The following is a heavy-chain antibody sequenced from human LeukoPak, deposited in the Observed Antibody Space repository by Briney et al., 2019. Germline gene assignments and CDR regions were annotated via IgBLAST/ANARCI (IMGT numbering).Heavy chain of an antibody. CDR3: ARDGGSGSPELDY. CDR1: GGSISSGDYY. CDR2: IYYSGST. J-gene: IGHJ4*02. V-gene: IGHV4-30-4*08. Sequence: PSETLSLTCTVSGGSISSGDYYWSWIRQPPGKGLEWIGYIYYSGSTYYNPSLKSRVTISVDTSKNQFSLKLSSVTAADTAVYYCARDGGSGSPELDYWGQGTLVTVSS. D-gene: IGHD3-10*01.